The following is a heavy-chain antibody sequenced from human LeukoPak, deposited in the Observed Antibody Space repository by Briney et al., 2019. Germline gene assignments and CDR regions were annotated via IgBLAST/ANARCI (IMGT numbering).Heavy chain of an antibody. J-gene: IGHJ6*03. Sequence: GGSLRLSCAASGFTFSSYWMSWVRQAPGKGLEWVANIKQDGSEKYYVDSVKGRFTISRDNTKNSLYLQMNSLRAEDTAVYYCAREQTIVVVPAAIGDYYYYMDVWGKGTTVTVSS. CDR3: AREQTIVVVPAAIGDYYYYMDV. V-gene: IGHV3-7*01. D-gene: IGHD2-2*02. CDR2: IKQDGSEK. CDR1: GFTFSSYW.